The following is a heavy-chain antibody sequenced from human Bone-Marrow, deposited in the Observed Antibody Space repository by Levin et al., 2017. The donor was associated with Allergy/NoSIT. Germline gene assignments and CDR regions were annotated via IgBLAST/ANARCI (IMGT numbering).Heavy chain of an antibody. D-gene: IGHD3-22*01. CDR2: IYFKVDGGTP. V-gene: IGHV3-15*01. J-gene: IGHJ3*01. CDR3: TTYDSGAFHV. Sequence: PGGSLRLSCAASGFTFNNAWMSWVRQAPGKGLEWVGRIYFKVDGGTPNYAAPVEGRFSISRDDSTNTLYLRMNSLKTEDTATYYCTTYDSGAFHVWGQGTMVTVSS. CDR1: GFTFNNAW.